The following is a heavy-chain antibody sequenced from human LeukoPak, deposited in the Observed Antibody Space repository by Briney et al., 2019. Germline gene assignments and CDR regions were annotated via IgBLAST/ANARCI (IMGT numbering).Heavy chain of an antibody. J-gene: IGHJ5*02. CDR2: INHSGST. Sequence: SETLSLTCTVYGGSFSGNYWSWIRQSPGKGLEWIGEINHSGSTNYNPSLKSRVTISVDTSKKQFSLKLRSVTAADTAVYYCARASWGGHWFDPWGQGTLVTVSS. CDR3: ARASWGGHWFDP. CDR1: GGSFSGNY. D-gene: IGHD3-16*01. V-gene: IGHV4-34*01.